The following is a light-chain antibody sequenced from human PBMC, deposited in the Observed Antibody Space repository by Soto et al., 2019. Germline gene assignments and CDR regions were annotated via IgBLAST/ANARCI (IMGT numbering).Light chain of an antibody. Sequence: DIQMTQSPSTLSAPVGDRVTITCRASQSISSWLAWYQQKPGKAPKLLIYKASSLESGVPSRFSGSGSGTEFNLTISSLQSEDFAVYYCHQYDDGPYTFGQGAKVDIK. CDR3: HQYDDGPYT. CDR1: QSISSW. J-gene: IGKJ2*01. V-gene: IGKV1-5*03. CDR2: KAS.